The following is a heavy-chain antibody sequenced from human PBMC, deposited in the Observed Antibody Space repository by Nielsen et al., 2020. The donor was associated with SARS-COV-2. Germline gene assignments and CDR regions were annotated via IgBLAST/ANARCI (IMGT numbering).Heavy chain of an antibody. CDR3: ARDGPSYSSGWYPTMFDY. CDR2: ISSSSSTI. J-gene: IGHJ4*02. V-gene: IGHV3-48*02. CDR1: GFTFSSYS. Sequence: GESLKISCAASGFTFSSYSMNWVRQAPGKGLEWVSYISSSSSTIYYADSVKGRFTISRDNAKNSLYLQMNSLRDEDTAAYYCARDGPSYSSGWYPTMFDYWGQGTLVTVSS. D-gene: IGHD6-19*01.